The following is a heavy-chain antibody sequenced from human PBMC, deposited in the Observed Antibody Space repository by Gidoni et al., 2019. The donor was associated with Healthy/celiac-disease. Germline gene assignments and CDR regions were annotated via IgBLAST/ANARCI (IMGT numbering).Heavy chain of an antibody. CDR3: ARGRSYYDSSGYYQFDY. J-gene: IGHJ4*02. CDR2: INHSGST. D-gene: IGHD3-22*01. CDR1: GGSFSGSY. V-gene: IGHV4-34*01. Sequence: QVQLQQWGAGLLKPSETLSLTCAASGGSFSGSYWSWIRQPPGKGLEWIGEINHSGSTNYNPSLKSRVTISVDTSKNQFSLKLSSVTGADTAVYYCARGRSYYDSSGYYQFDYWGQGTLVTVSS.